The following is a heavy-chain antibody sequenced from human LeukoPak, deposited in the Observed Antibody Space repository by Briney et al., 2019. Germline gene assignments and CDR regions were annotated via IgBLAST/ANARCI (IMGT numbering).Heavy chain of an antibody. V-gene: IGHV3-74*01. J-gene: IGHJ4*02. Sequence: PGGSLRLSCAASGFTFSSYGMHWVRQAPGKGLVWVSRINSDGSSTSYADSVKGRFTISRDNAKNTLYLQMNSLRAEDTAVYYCAKEIYYDSTGPQYWGQGTLVTVSS. CDR2: INSDGSST. D-gene: IGHD3-22*01. CDR1: GFTFSSYG. CDR3: AKEIYYDSTGPQY.